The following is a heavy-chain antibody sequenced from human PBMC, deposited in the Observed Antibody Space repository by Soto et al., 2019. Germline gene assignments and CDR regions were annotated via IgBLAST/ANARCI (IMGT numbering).Heavy chain of an antibody. J-gene: IGHJ5*02. D-gene: IGHD6-13*01. CDR3: ARDLLVAAATKWFDP. Sequence: PGGSLRLSCAASGFTFSSYGMHWVRQAPGKGLEWVAVISYDGSNKYYADSVKGRFTISRDNSKNTLYLQMNSLRAEDTAVYYCARDLLVAAATKWFDPWGQGTLVTVSS. CDR2: ISYDGSNK. CDR1: GFTFSSYG. V-gene: IGHV3-30*03.